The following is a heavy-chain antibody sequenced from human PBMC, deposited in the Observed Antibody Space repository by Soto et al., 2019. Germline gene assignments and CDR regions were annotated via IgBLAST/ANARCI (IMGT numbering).Heavy chain of an antibody. CDR3: ARGQEVWWNEGPLGLHDLDI. Sequence: ASVKVSCKASRYTFTSYDINWVRQATGQGLEWMGWMNPNSGNTGYAQKFQGRITMTRNTSIDTAYMELSSLRFDDTAAYYCARGQEVWWNEGPLGLHDLDICGQGPTVTVSS. CDR2: MNPNSGNT. J-gene: IGHJ6*02. D-gene: IGHD1-1*01. CDR1: RYTFTSYD. V-gene: IGHV1-8*01.